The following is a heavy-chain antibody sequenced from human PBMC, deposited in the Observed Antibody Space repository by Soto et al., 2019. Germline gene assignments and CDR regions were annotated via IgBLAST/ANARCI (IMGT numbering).Heavy chain of an antibody. CDR2: IYYSGST. D-gene: IGHD3-22*01. Sequence: SETLSLTCTVSGGSISSGGYYWSWIRHHPGKGLEWIGYIYYSGSTYYNPSLKSRVTISVDTSKNQFSLKLSSVTAADTAVYYCARGRRYYDSSGYSLFDYWGQGTLVTVSS. J-gene: IGHJ4*02. CDR1: GGSISSGGYY. V-gene: IGHV4-31*03. CDR3: ARGRRYYDSSGYSLFDY.